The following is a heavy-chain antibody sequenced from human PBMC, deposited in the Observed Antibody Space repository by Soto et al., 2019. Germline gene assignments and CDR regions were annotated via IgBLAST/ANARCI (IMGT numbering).Heavy chain of an antibody. D-gene: IGHD2-2*01. J-gene: IGHJ3*02. CDR1: GYSFTSYW. V-gene: IGHV5-51*01. CDR3: ARHHVASRVAQDI. Sequence: GESLKISCTASGYSFTSYWIGWVRQMPGKELEWTGLFNPGGSDIRYSPSFQGQVTISAAKSMITAYLPRISLQASDTAIHYCARHHVASRVAQDIWGQGTLVTVSS. CDR2: FNPGGSDI.